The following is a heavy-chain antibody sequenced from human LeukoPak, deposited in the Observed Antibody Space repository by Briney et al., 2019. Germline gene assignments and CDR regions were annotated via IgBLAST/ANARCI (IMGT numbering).Heavy chain of an antibody. Sequence: ASVKVSCKASGYTFTGYYMHWVRQAPGQGLEWIGLINPNSGGTNYAQKFQGRVTMTRDTSISTAYMELSRLRSDDTAVYYCARDSSYCSGGSCYPRDYWGQGTLVTVSS. CDR2: INPNSGGT. V-gene: IGHV1-2*02. CDR1: GYTFTGYY. D-gene: IGHD2-15*01. J-gene: IGHJ4*02. CDR3: ARDSSYCSGGSCYPRDY.